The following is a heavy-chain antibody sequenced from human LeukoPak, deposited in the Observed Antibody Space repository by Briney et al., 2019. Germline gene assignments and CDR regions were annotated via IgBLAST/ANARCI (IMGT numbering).Heavy chain of an antibody. CDR3: ARSSSSWNWFDP. CDR2: IYYSGST. V-gene: IGHV4-59*01. D-gene: IGHD6-13*01. Sequence: SETLSLTCTVSGGSISSYYWSWIRQPPGKGLEWIGYIYYSGSTNYNPSLKSRVIISVDTSKNQFSLKLSSVTAADTAVYYCARSSSSWNWFDPWGQGTLVTVSS. J-gene: IGHJ5*02. CDR1: GGSISSYY.